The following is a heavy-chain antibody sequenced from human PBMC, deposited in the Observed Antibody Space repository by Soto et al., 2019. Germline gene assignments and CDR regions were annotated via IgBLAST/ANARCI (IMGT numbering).Heavy chain of an antibody. Sequence: GESLKISCKSSGYNFATYWIAWVRQMPGKGLEWMGLIYPGDSDTKYIPSFQGQVTISADKSISTAYMQWSSLKASGTAMYYCARQGYYDSSAYFPFDYWGQGTLVTVSS. CDR3: ARQGYYDSSAYFPFDY. D-gene: IGHD3-22*01. J-gene: IGHJ4*02. V-gene: IGHV5-51*01. CDR1: GYNFATYW. CDR2: IYPGDSDT.